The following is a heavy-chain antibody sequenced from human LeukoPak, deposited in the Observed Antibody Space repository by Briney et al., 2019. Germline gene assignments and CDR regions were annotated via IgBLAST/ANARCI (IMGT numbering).Heavy chain of an antibody. CDR2: IYHSGST. D-gene: IGHD3-22*01. J-gene: IGHJ4*02. CDR3: ARTSGSSGYYYGNDY. V-gene: IGHV4-4*02. CDR1: GGSISSSNW. Sequence: SETLSLTCAVSGGSISSSNWWSWVRQPPGKGLEWIGEIYHSGSTNYNPSLKSRVTISVDKSKNQFSLKLSSVTAADTAVYYCARTSGSSGYYYGNDYWGQGTLVTVSS.